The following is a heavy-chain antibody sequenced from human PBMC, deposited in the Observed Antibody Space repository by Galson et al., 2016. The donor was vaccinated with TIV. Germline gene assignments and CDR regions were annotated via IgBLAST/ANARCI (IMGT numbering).Heavy chain of an antibody. CDR3: AVWANTYYFAL. V-gene: IGHV1-46*01. J-gene: IGHJ4*02. CDR1: GYTFINYY. Sequence: SVKVSCKASGYTFINYYMHWVRQAPGQGLEWVGVIDHSGGGTTYAQKFQGRVTMTRDTSTSTVYMELSGLTSDDTAVFYCAVWANTYYFALWGQGTLITVSS. CDR2: IDHSGGGT. D-gene: IGHD2-8*01.